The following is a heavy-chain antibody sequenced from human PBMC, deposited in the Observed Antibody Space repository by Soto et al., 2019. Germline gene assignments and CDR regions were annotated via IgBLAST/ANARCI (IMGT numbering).Heavy chain of an antibody. V-gene: IGHV4-4*02. D-gene: IGHD2-2*01. Sequence: SETLSLTCSVSGGSITSNHWWSWVRQAQGKGLEWMGEIFHRGTTNHNTSLKSRITLSVDKSKNQFSLMLTSVTAADTAVYYCASKYCPSTICYLFDNWGQGTLVTVSS. CDR2: IFHRGTT. CDR3: ASKYCPSTICYLFDN. CDR1: GGSITSNHW. J-gene: IGHJ4*02.